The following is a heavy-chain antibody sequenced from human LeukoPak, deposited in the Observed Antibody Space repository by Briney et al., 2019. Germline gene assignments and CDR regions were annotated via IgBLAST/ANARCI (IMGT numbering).Heavy chain of an antibody. CDR2: TNSGGTST. D-gene: IGHD2-8*01. CDR1: GFPFSDFS. Sequence: GGSLRLSCATSGFPFSDFSMSWVRQAPGKGREGISTTNSGGTSTYYAESVKGRFTISRDNSKNPLYLQMSSLRVEDTAVYYRAKQSYARSLGAGGPGTLVSVSS. J-gene: IGHJ4*02. CDR3: AKQSYARSLGA. V-gene: IGHV3-23*01.